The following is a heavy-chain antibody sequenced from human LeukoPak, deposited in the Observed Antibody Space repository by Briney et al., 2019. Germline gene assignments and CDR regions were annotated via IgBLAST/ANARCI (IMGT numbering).Heavy chain of an antibody. CDR2: ISGSGGST. V-gene: IGHV3-23*01. D-gene: IGHD3-9*01. CDR3: AKDLSLRYFDWLSPGDCYYYGMDV. J-gene: IGHJ6*02. CDR1: GFTFSSYA. Sequence: GGSLRLSCAASGFTFSSYAMSWVRQAPGKGLEWVSAISGSGGSTYYADSVKGRFTISRDNSKNTLYLQMNSLRAEDTAVYYCAKDLSLRYFDWLSPGDCYYYGMDVWGQGTTVTVSS.